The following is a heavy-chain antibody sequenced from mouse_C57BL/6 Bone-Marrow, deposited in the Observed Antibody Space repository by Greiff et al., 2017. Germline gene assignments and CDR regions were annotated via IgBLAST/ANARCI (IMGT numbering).Heavy chain of an antibody. CDR2: IWSDGST. CDR1: GFSLTSYG. D-gene: IGHD1-1*01. Sequence: VQRVASGPGLVAPSQSLSITCTVSGFSLTSYGVHWVRQPPGKGLEWLVVIWSDGSTTYNSALKSRLSISKDNSKSQVFLKMNSLQTDDTAMYYCARHHYYGSSYAMDYWGQGTSVTVSS. V-gene: IGHV2-6-1*01. CDR3: ARHHYYGSSYAMDY. J-gene: IGHJ4*01.